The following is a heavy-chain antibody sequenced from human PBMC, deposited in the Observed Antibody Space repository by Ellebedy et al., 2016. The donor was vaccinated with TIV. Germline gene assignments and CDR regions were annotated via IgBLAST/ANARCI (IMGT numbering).Heavy chain of an antibody. J-gene: IGHJ6*02. Sequence: MPSETLSLTFAISGASISNGDWWSWVRQPPGRGLEWIGEIFHSGINNYNPSLETRVTISVDKSKNQFSLKLSSVTAADTAVYYCARVGGNTVTTGAHYYYGMDVWGQGTTVTVSS. CDR1: GASISNGDW. V-gene: IGHV4-4*02. CDR3: ARVGGNTVTTGAHYYYGMDV. D-gene: IGHD4-17*01. CDR2: IFHSGIN.